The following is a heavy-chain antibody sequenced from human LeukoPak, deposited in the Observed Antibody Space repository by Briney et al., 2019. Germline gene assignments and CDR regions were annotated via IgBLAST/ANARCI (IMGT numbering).Heavy chain of an antibody. V-gene: IGHV3-30*04. D-gene: IGHD5-24*01. CDR3: ARGPQRWLQFAWFDP. CDR2: ISYDGSNK. Sequence: GSLRLSCAASGFTFSSYAMHWVRQAPGKGLEWVAVISYDGSNKYYADSVKGRFTISRDNSKNTLYLQMNSLRAEDTAVYYCARGPQRWLQFAWFDPWGQGTLVTVSS. J-gene: IGHJ5*02. CDR1: GFTFSSYA.